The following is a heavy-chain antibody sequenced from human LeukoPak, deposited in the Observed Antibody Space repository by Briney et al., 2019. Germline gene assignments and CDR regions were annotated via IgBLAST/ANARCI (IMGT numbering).Heavy chain of an antibody. V-gene: IGHV1-24*01. CDR3: ANKPVLVFGELTQSFGQ. CDR2: FDPEDGET. D-gene: IGHD3-10*02. CDR1: GYTLTELS. J-gene: IGHJ4*02. Sequence: ASVKVSCKVSGYTLTELSMHWVRQAPGKGLEWMGGFDPEDGETIYAQKFQGRVTMTEDTSTDTAYMELSSLRSEDTAVYYCANKPVLVFGELTQSFGQWGQGTLVTVSS.